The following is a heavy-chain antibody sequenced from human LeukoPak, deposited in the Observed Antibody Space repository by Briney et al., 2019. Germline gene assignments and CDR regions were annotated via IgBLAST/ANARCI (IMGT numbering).Heavy chain of an antibody. CDR2: IDWDDDK. J-gene: IGHJ4*02. Sequence: SGPALVKPTQTLTLTCTFSGFSLSTSGMRVSWIRQPPEKALEWLALIDWDDDKFYSTSLKTRLTISKDTSKNQVVLTMTNMDPVDTATYYCARSPYCSSTSCYTYFDYWGQGTLVTVSS. CDR3: ARSPYCSSTSCYTYFDY. D-gene: IGHD2-2*02. V-gene: IGHV2-70*04. CDR1: GFSLSTSGMR.